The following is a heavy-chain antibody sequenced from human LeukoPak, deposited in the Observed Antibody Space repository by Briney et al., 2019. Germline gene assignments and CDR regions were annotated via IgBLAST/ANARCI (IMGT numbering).Heavy chain of an antibody. J-gene: IGHJ5*02. CDR3: ARHGKNCSGGSCYRVGFDP. V-gene: IGHV4-59*08. CDR1: GGSISSYY. D-gene: IGHD2-15*01. CDR2: IYYSGST. Sequence: SETLSLTCTVSGGSISSYYWSWIRQPPGKGLEWIGYIYYSGSTNYNPSLKSRVTISVDTSKNQFSLKLSSVTAADTAVYYCARHGKNCSGGSCYRVGFDPWGQGTLVTVSS.